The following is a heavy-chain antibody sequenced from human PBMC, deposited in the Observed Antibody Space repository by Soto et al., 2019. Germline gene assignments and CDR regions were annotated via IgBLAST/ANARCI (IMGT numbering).Heavy chain of an antibody. Sequence: SETLSLTCAVSGGSISSGGYSRSWIRQPPGKGLEWIGYIYRSGSTYYNPSLKSRVTISVDRSKNQFSLKLSSVTAADTAVYYCARACHQTIFGVYFYGMDVWGRGTTVTVSS. V-gene: IGHV4-30-2*01. J-gene: IGHJ6*02. CDR2: IYRSGST. CDR3: ARACHQTIFGVYFYGMDV. D-gene: IGHD3-3*01. CDR1: GGSISSGGYS.